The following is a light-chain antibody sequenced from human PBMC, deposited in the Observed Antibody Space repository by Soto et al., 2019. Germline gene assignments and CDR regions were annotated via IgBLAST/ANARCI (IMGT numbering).Light chain of an antibody. Sequence: DIQMTQSPSSLSASVEDRVIITCRASENINSYLNWYQQKPGKAPKLLIYAASSLQSGVPSRFSGSGSETVFTLTIHNLQPEDSATYYCQQSYSRLVTFGQGTKVEIK. J-gene: IGKJ1*01. CDR2: AAS. CDR1: ENINSY. CDR3: QQSYSRLVT. V-gene: IGKV1-39*01.